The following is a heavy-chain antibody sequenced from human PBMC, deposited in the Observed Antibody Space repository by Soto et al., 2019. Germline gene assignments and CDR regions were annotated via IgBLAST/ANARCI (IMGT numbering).Heavy chain of an antibody. D-gene: IGHD4-4*01. CDR3: ARDCRRIATITGMGY. CDR1: GYTFTSYA. Sequence: ASVKVSCKASGYTFTSYAMHWVRQAPGQRLEWMGWINAGNGNTKYSQKFQGRVTITRDTSASTAYMELSSLRSEDTAVYYCARDCRRIATITGMGYWGQGTLVTVSS. V-gene: IGHV1-3*01. J-gene: IGHJ4*02. CDR2: INAGNGNT.